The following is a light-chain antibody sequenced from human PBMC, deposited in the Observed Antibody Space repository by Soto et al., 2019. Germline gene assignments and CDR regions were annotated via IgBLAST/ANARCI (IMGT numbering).Light chain of an antibody. CDR2: DVS. CDR1: SSDVGTYNY. Sequence: QSALTQPASVSGSPGQSITISCTGTSSDVGTYNYVSWYQQQPGKDPKLMIYDVSNRPSGVSNRFSGSKSGNTASLTISGLQAEDEADYYCSSYTSNNNIVFGGGTQLTVL. CDR3: SSYTSNNNIV. J-gene: IGLJ7*01. V-gene: IGLV2-14*03.